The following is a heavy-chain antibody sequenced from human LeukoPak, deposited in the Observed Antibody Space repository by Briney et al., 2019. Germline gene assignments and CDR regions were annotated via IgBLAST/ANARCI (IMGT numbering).Heavy chain of an antibody. CDR1: GYTFTSYY. CDR3: ARDRGGVAGTPAPELVNWFDP. V-gene: IGHV1-46*01. J-gene: IGHJ5*02. D-gene: IGHD6-19*01. CDR2: INPSGGST. Sequence: ASVKVSCKASGYTFTSYYMHWVRQAPGQGLEWMGIINPSGGSTSYAQKFQGRVTMTRDTSTSTVYMELSSLRSEDTAVYYCARDRGGVAGTPAPELVNWFDPWGQGTLVTVSS.